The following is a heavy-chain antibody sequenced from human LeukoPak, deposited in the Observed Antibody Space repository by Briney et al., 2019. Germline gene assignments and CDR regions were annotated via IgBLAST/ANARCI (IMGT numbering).Heavy chain of an antibody. CDR3: ARLITMVRGVTRGYYYYMDV. CDR1: GVTFSGSY. D-gene: IGHD3-10*01. Sequence: SGTLSLTCAAYGVTFSGSYWRWIRQPPGKGLEWIGEISRSGSTNYNPSLKSRVTISVDTPKNQFSLKLSSVTAADTAVYYCARLITMVRGVTRGYYYYMDVWGKGTTVTVSS. CDR2: ISRSGST. J-gene: IGHJ6*03. V-gene: IGHV4-34*01.